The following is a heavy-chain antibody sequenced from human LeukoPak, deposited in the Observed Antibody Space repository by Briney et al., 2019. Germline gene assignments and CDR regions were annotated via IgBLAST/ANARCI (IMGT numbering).Heavy chain of an antibody. J-gene: IGHJ4*02. CDR1: GFTFSSYG. CDR3: AREEGYYDSSGPSRIDY. Sequence: GGSLRLSCAASGFTFSSYGMHWVRQAPGKGLEWVAFIRYDGSNKYCADSVKGRFTISRDNSKNTLYLQMNSLRAEDTAVYYCAREEGYYDSSGPSRIDYWGQGTLVTVSS. D-gene: IGHD3-22*01. CDR2: IRYDGSNK. V-gene: IGHV3-30*02.